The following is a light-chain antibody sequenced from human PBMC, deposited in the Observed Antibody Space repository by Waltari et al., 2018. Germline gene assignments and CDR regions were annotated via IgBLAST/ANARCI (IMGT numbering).Light chain of an antibody. J-gene: IGLJ2*01. CDR3: CSYAGSSTHVV. Sequence: QSALTQPASVSGSPGQSITISCTGTSSDVGGYNLVPWYQQHPGKAPKLMIYEGSKRPSGVSNRFSGSKSGNTASLTISGLQAEDEADYYCCSYAGSSTHVVFGGGTKLTVL. CDR1: SSDVGGYNL. V-gene: IGLV2-23*01. CDR2: EGS.